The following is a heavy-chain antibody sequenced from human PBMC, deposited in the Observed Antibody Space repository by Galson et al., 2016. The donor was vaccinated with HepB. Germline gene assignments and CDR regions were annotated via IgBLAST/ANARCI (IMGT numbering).Heavy chain of an antibody. Sequence: SVKVSCKASGGTFSSYAISWVRQAPGQGLEWMGGINPVFGTVKYAEKFQGRVTITADKSTSTAYMELSSLRSEDTAVYYCATGGTGYSYFAMDVWGQGTTVTVSS. CDR2: INPVFGTV. CDR1: GGTFSSYA. D-gene: IGHD1/OR15-1a*01. J-gene: IGHJ6*02. CDR3: ATGGTGYSYFAMDV. V-gene: IGHV1-69*06.